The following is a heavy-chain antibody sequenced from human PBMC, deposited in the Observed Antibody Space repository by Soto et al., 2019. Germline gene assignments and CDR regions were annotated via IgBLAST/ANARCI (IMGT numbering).Heavy chain of an antibody. D-gene: IGHD4-17*01. CDR1: GGSISTGDYF. J-gene: IGHJ5*02. Sequence: HVQLLESGPGLVKPSQTLSLTCTVSGGSISTGDYFWSWIRQLPGKGLVWIGYIHYSGSIYYNPSLKSRVATSVDTSKNQFSLKLSSVTAADTAVYYCARGGEYGAYHWFDPWGQGTLVTVSS. CDR2: IHYSGSI. V-gene: IGHV4-30-4*01. CDR3: ARGGEYGAYHWFDP.